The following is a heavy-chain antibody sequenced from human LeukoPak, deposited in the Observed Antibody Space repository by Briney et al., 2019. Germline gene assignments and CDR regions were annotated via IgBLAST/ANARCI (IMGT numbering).Heavy chain of an antibody. Sequence: SETLSLTCAVYGGSFSGYYWSWIRQPPGKGLEWIGEINHSGSTNYNPSLKSRVTISVDTSKNQFSLKLSSVTAADTAVYYCARGRHGLLRRLDYWGQGTLVTVSS. CDR2: INHSGST. D-gene: IGHD3-22*01. CDR1: GGSFSGYY. J-gene: IGHJ4*02. CDR3: ARGRHGLLRRLDY. V-gene: IGHV4-34*01.